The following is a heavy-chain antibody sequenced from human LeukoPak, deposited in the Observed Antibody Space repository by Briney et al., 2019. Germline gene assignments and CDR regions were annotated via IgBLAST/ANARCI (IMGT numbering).Heavy chain of an antibody. CDR3: ASRYSYLTDAFDI. J-gene: IGHJ3*02. V-gene: IGHV1-18*01. CDR2: ISAYNGNT. CDR1: GYTFTNYG. Sequence: GASVKVSCKASGYTFTNYGISWVRQAPGQGLEWMGWISAYNGNTNYAQKLQGRVTMTTDTSTSTAYMELRSLRSDDTAVYYCASRYSYLTDAFDIWGQGTMVTVSS. D-gene: IGHD3-16*02.